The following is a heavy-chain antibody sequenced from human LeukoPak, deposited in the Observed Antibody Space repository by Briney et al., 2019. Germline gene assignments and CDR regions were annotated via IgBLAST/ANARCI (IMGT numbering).Heavy chain of an antibody. CDR2: ISYDGSNK. J-gene: IGHJ4*02. V-gene: IGHV3-30*18. CDR1: GFTFSSYG. Sequence: SGGSLRLSCAASGFTFSSYGMPWVRQAPGKGLEWVAVISYDGSNKYYADSVKGRFTISRDNSKNTLYLQMNSLRAEDTAVYYCAKESSDYVWGSGYYFDYWGQGTLVTVSS. CDR3: AKESSDYVWGSGYYFDY. D-gene: IGHD3-16*01.